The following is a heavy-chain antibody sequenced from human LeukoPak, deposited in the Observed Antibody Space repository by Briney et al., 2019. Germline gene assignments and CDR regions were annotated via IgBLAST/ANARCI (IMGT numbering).Heavy chain of an antibody. J-gene: IGHJ4*02. CDR3: ARVADSSGYYEYFGY. Sequence: VKPGGSLRLSCAASGFTFSSYSMNWVRQPPGKGLEWIGSIYYSGSTYYNPSLKSRVTISVDTSRNQFSLKLSSVTAADTAVYYCARVADSSGYYEYFGYWGQGTLVTVSS. CDR1: GFTFSSYS. CDR2: IYYSGST. V-gene: IGHV4-39*07. D-gene: IGHD3-22*01.